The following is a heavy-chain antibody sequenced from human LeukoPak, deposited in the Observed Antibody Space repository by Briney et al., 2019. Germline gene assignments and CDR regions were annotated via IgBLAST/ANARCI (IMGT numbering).Heavy chain of an antibody. D-gene: IGHD2-15*01. Sequence: GGSLRLSCAASGFTFSSYAMRWVRQAPGKGLEWVSAISGSGGSKYYADSVKGRFTISRDNSKNTLYLQMNSLRAEDTAVYYCAKRGVVAATPSTVWGQGPLVTVSS. J-gene: IGHJ4*02. CDR2: ISGSGGSK. CDR1: GFTFSSYA. V-gene: IGHV3-23*01. CDR3: AKRGVVAATPSTV.